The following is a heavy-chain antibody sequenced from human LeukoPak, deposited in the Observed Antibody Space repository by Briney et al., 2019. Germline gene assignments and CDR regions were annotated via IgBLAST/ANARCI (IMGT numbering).Heavy chain of an antibody. CDR3: VVGGGIY. Sequence: PGGSLRLSCAASGFTLSNDWTHWVCQAPGKGLVWVSRISSDGTNTLYADSVKGRFTISRDNARNTLHLQMNSLRADDTAVYYCVVGGGIYWGQGTLVTVS. D-gene: IGHD1-26*01. J-gene: IGHJ4*01. CDR2: ISSDGTNT. V-gene: IGHV3-74*03. CDR1: GFTLSNDW.